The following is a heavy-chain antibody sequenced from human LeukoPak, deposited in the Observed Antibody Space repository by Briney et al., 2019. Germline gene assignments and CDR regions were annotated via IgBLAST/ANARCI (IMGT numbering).Heavy chain of an antibody. CDR3: ARASLGWFDP. V-gene: IGHV1-69*13. J-gene: IGHJ5*01. CDR1: GGTFSSYA. Sequence: SVKVSCKASGGTFSSYAISWVRQPPGQGLEWMGGIIPIFGTANYAQKFQGRVTITADESTSTAYMELRSLRPEDTAVYYCARASLGWFDPWDQGILVTASS. CDR2: IIPIFGTA.